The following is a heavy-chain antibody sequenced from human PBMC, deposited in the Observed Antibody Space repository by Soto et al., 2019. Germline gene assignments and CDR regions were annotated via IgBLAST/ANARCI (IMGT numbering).Heavy chain of an antibody. J-gene: IGHJ6*02. CDR3: ARQRRAASDNCFLCPMDV. D-gene: IGHD2-15*01. CDR1: GSTFSTYW. V-gene: IGHV5-51*01. Sequence: GESLKISCQSSGSTFSTYWVAWVRQRPGKALEWLGLIYPDDSDTRYNPSFRGQVTISAEKSSSTIFLQWSSLKASDTATYYCARQRRAASDNCFLCPMDVCGQVTTDTVSS. CDR2: IYPDDSDT.